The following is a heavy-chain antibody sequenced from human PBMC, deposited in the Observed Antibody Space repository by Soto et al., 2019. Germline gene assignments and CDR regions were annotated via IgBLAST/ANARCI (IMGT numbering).Heavy chain of an antibody. CDR2: IKQDGSEK. CDR3: ARDRSGYGGGYLDY. J-gene: IGHJ4*02. CDR1: GFTFSSYW. V-gene: IGHV3-7*03. Sequence: EVQLVESGGGLVQPGGSLRLSCAASGFTFSSYWMSWVRQAPGKGLEWVANIKQDGSEKYYVDSVKGRFTISRDNAKNSLYLQMNSLRAEDTAVYYWARDRSGYGGGYLDYWGQGTLVTVSS. D-gene: IGHD3-16*02.